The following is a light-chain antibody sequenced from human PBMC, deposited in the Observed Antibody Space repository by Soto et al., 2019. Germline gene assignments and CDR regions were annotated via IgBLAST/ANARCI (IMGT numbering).Light chain of an antibody. CDR3: QVWDSSTAPV. CDR1: NIGSKN. Sequence: SYELTQPLSVSVALGQTARITCGGNNIGSKNVHWYQQKPGQGPVLVIYRDSNRPSGIPERFSGSDSGNTATLTISRAQAGDEADYYCQVWDSSTAPVFGGGTKLTVL. V-gene: IGLV3-9*01. J-gene: IGLJ2*01. CDR2: RDS.